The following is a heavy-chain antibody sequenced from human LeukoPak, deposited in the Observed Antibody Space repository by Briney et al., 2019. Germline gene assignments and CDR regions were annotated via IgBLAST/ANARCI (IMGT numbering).Heavy chain of an antibody. V-gene: IGHV3-48*03. CDR2: ISSSGSTI. CDR3: ARVGHLTGSAGY. D-gene: IGHD3-9*01. CDR1: GFTFSSYE. J-gene: IGHJ4*02. Sequence: PGGSLRLSCAASGFTFSSYEMNWVRQAPGKGLEWVSYISSSGSTIYYADSVKGRFTISRDNAKNSLYLQMNSLKAEDTAVYYCARVGHLTGSAGYWGQGTLVTVSS.